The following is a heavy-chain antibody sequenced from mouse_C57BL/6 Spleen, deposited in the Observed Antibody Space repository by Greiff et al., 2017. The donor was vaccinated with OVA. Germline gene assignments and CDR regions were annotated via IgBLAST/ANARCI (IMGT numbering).Heavy chain of an antibody. CDR1: GYSFTGYY. CDR2: INPSTGGT. V-gene: IGHV1-43*01. Sequence: EVKLMESGPELVKPGASVKISCKASGYSFTGYYMHWVKQSSEKSLEWIGEINPSTGGTSYNQKFKGKATLTVDKSSSTAYMQLKSLTSEDSAVYYCARDDYSFDYWGQGTTLTVSS. CDR3: ARDDYSFDY. D-gene: IGHD2-4*01. J-gene: IGHJ2*01.